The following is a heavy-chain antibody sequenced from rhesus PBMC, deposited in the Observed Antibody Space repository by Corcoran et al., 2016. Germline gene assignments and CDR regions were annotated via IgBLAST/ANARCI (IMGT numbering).Heavy chain of an antibody. J-gene: IGHJ4*01. CDR3: ARDSTYFDY. Sequence: QVQLQESGPGLVKPSETLSLTCAVSGGSISSSNWWSWIRQPPGKGLEWIGGIYSNTESTNYNPSLKNRVTISKDTSKNQFSLKLSSVTAEDTAVYFCARDSTYFDYWGQGVLVTVSS. CDR2: IYSNTEST. CDR1: GGSISSSNW. V-gene: IGHV4S12*01.